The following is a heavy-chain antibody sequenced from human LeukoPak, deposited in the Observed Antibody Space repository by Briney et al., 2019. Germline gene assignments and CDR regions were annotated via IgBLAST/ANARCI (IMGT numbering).Heavy chain of an antibody. CDR1: GGSISSYY. CDR3: ARARYDSSGYPFDY. Sequence: PSETLSLTCTVSGGSISSYYWSWIRQPPGKALEWIGYIYDSGSTNYNPSLKSRVTISVDTSKNQFSLKLRSVTAADTAVYYCARARYDSSGYPFDYWGQGTLVTVSS. D-gene: IGHD3-22*01. J-gene: IGHJ4*02. V-gene: IGHV4-59*01. CDR2: IYDSGST.